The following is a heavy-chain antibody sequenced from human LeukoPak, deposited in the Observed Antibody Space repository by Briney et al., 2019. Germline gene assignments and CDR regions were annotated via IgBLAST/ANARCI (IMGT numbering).Heavy chain of an antibody. Sequence: GGSLRLSCEASGFTFTSHWMSWVRQAPGKGLEWVADVKQDGSDKYYVDSVKGRFSISRDNAKNSLYLQMNSLRAEDTAVYYCARVRQSHYSMDVWGKGTTVTVSS. CDR1: GFTFTSHW. V-gene: IGHV3-7*01. CDR2: VKQDGSDK. J-gene: IGHJ6*03. CDR3: ARVRQSHYSMDV.